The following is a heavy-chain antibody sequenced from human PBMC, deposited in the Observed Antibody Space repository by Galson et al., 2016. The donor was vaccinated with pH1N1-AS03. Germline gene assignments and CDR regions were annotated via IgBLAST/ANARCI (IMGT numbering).Heavy chain of an antibody. CDR1: GGSFSKYV. CDR2: IIPNLGVT. V-gene: IGHV1-69*04. D-gene: IGHD5-24*01. CDR3: AHNQANGYNYWFHP. J-gene: IGHJ5*02. Sequence: SVKVSCRASGGSFSKYVISWVRQAPGQGLQWMGRIIPNLGVTNYAQRFQARVTITADKSSSTVYMEVTNLTSEDTAIYYCAHNQANGYNYWFHPWGQGTLVTVSS.